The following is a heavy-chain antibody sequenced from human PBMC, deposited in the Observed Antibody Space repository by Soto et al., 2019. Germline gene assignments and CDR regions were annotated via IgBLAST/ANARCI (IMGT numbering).Heavy chain of an antibody. CDR1: GYSFTSYW. J-gene: IGHJ4*02. CDR2: IDPSGSYT. Sequence: PGESLKICCKVSGYSFTSYWISWVRQMPGKGLEWMGRIDPSGSYTNYSPSFQGHVTISADKSISTAYLQWSSLKASDTAMYYCARRMVNYDILTGYRTHFDYWGQGTLVTVSS. D-gene: IGHD3-9*01. V-gene: IGHV5-10-1*01. CDR3: ARRMVNYDILTGYRTHFDY.